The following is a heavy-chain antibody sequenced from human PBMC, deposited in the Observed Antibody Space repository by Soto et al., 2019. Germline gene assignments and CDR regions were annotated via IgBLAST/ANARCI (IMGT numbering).Heavy chain of an antibody. Sequence: GGSLRLSCAASGFTFSSYSMNWVRQAPGKGLEWVSYISSSSSTIYYADSVKGRFTISGDNAKNSLYLQMNSLRDEDTAVYYCARVVRHSRSLNDAFDIWGQGTMVTVSS. CDR3: ARVVRHSRSLNDAFDI. CDR2: ISSSSSTI. V-gene: IGHV3-48*02. D-gene: IGHD6-13*01. CDR1: GFTFSSYS. J-gene: IGHJ3*02.